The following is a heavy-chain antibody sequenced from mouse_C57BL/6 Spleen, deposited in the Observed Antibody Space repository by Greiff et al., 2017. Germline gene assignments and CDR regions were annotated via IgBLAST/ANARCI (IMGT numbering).Heavy chain of an antibody. CDR1: GYTFTSYW. V-gene: IGHV1-64*01. D-gene: IGHD3-2*02. CDR3: ARGGSGYYFDY. J-gene: IGHJ2*01. CDR2: IHPNSGST. Sequence: QVQLQQPGAELVKPGASVKLSCKASGYTFTSYWMHWVKQRPGQGLEWIGMIHPNSGSTNYNEKFKSKATLTVGKSSSTAYMQLSSLTSEDSAVYYCARGGSGYYFDYWGQGTTLTVSS.